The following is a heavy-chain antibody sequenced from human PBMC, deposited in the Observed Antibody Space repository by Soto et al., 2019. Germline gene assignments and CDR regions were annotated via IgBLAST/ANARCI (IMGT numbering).Heavy chain of an antibody. CDR3: ARRHSSSGGFDF. CDR1: GYTFTNYA. CDR2: INAVNGYP. J-gene: IGHJ4*02. V-gene: IGHV1-3*01. D-gene: IGHD6-6*01. Sequence: QVQLVQSGAEVKKPGASVKVSCKTSGYTFTNYALHWVRQAPGQNFEWMGWINAVNGYPEYSQNFQGRVAFTRDTSATTTHMVLSSLISEDTAVYYCARRHSSSGGFDFWGQGTLVTVSS.